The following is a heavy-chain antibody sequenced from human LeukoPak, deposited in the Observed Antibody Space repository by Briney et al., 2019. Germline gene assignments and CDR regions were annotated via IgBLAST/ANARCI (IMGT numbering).Heavy chain of an antibody. Sequence: SETLSLTCAVSGGSISSGGYSWSWIRQPPGKGLEWIGYIYYSGSTYSNPSLKSRVTISVDTSKNHFSLKLSSVTAADTAVYYRARGGSYYDCWGQGTLVTVSS. CDR2: IYYSGST. J-gene: IGHJ4*02. CDR3: ARGGSYYDC. D-gene: IGHD1-26*01. CDR1: GGSISSGGYS. V-gene: IGHV4-61*03.